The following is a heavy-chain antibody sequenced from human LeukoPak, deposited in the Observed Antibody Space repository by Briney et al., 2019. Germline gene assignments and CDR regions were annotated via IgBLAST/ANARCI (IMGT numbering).Heavy chain of an antibody. Sequence: GGSLRLSCAASGFTFSSYAMHWVRQAPGKGLEWVAVISYDGSNKYYADSVKGRFTISRDNSKNTLYLQMNSLRAEDTAVYYCARRGLDTSGYYYFDYWGQGTLVTVSS. CDR1: GFTFSSYA. CDR3: ARRGLDTSGYYYFDY. D-gene: IGHD3-22*01. V-gene: IGHV3-30-3*01. J-gene: IGHJ4*02. CDR2: ISYDGSNK.